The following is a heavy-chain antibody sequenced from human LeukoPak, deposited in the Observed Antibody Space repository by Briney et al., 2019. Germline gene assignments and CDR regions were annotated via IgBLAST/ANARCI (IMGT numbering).Heavy chain of an antibody. D-gene: IGHD6-13*01. Sequence: GGSLRLSCAASGFTFSSYDMHWVRQATGKGLEWVSAIGTAGDTYYPGSVKGRFTISRENAKNSLYLQMNSLRAGDTAVYYCARGGHSSSWSTYYYGMDVWGQGTTVTVSS. CDR1: GFTFSSYD. J-gene: IGHJ6*02. CDR2: IGTAGDT. V-gene: IGHV3-13*01. CDR3: ARGGHSSSWSTYYYGMDV.